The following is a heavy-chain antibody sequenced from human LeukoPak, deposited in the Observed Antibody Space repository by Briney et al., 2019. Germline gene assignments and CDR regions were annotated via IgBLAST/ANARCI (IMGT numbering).Heavy chain of an antibody. CDR3: TSHAAFDP. CDR1: GFTFNNAW. CDR2: IKSKNVGGTT. J-gene: IGHJ5*02. Sequence: GGSLRLSCAASGFTFNNAWMNWVRQAPGKGLEWVGRIKSKNVGGTTDYAAPVKGRFTISRDDSKNTVYLQMNSLKIEDTAVYYCTSHAAFDPWGQGTLVTV. V-gene: IGHV3-15*01.